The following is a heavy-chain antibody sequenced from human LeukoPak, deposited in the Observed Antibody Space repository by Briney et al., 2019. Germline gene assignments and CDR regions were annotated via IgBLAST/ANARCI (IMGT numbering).Heavy chain of an antibody. CDR2: IRGSGGNT. V-gene: IGHV3-23*01. CDR1: GFTFNNYA. J-gene: IGHJ4*02. CDR3: AKDEADGYINYGDT. D-gene: IGHD5-24*01. Sequence: GGSRRLSCAASGFTFNNYAMTWVRQAPGKGLEWVSTIRGSGGNTYYADSVKGRFTISRDNSKNTLYLQMNTLRAEDTALYYCAKDEADGYINYGDTWGQGTLVTVSS.